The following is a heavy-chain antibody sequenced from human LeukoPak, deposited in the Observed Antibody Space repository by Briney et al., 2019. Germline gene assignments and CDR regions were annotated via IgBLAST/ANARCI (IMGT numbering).Heavy chain of an antibody. CDR1: GITFMHYS. CDR3: AKRSAESSGYFDS. D-gene: IGHD6-19*01. Sequence: GGSLRLSCAASGITFMHYSMTWVRQIPGEGLEWVSAITGSGAFTDYADSVKGRFTISRDNSKNTLYPQMNSLRAEDTAIYYCAKRSAESSGYFDSWGQGTLVTVSS. J-gene: IGHJ4*02. CDR2: ITGSGAFT. V-gene: IGHV3-23*01.